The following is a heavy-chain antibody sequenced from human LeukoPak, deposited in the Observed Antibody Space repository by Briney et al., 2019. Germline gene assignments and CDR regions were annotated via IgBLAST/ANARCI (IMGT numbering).Heavy chain of an antibody. V-gene: IGHV4-4*07. CDR2: IYTSGST. Sequence: SETLSLTCTVSGGSISTYYWSWIRQPAGKGLEWIGRIYTSGSTSYNPSLKSRVTMSVDTSKNQFSLKLTSVTAADTATYYCARAPSADLYFDCWGQGTLVTVSS. CDR1: GGSISTYY. J-gene: IGHJ4*02. CDR3: ARAPSADLYFDC.